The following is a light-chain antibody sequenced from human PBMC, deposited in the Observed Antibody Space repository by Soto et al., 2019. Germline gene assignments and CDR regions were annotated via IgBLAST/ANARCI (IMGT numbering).Light chain of an antibody. V-gene: IGKV3-20*01. CDR1: QSVSRH. CDR3: QQYGSSLYT. J-gene: IGKJ2*01. CDR2: DAS. Sequence: EVVLTQSPATLSLSPGERATLSCRASQSVSRHLAWYQQKPGQAPRLLILDASDRATGIPARFSGSGSGTNFTLTISRLEPEDFAVYYCQQYGSSLYTFGQGTKLEIK.